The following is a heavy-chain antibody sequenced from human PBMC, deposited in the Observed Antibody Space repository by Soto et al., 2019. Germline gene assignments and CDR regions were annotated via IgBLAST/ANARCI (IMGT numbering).Heavy chain of an antibody. CDR3: ARLHHHYYDSSRGAFDI. Sequence: QLQLQESGPGLVKPSETLSLTCTVSGGSISSSSYYWGWIRQPPGKGLEWIGSIYYSGSTYYNPSLKSRVTISVDTSKNQFSLKLSSVTAADTAVYYCARLHHHYYDSSRGAFDIWGQGTMVTVSS. V-gene: IGHV4-39*01. CDR1: GGSISSSSYY. CDR2: IYYSGST. J-gene: IGHJ3*02. D-gene: IGHD3-22*01.